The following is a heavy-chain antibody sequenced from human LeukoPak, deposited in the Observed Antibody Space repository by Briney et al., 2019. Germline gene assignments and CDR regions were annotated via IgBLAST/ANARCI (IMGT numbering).Heavy chain of an antibody. V-gene: IGHV3-48*01. CDR3: AGDDSSGYFFDF. CDR1: GFTFSSYD. J-gene: IGHJ4*02. D-gene: IGHD3-22*01. CDR2: ISSSSSII. Sequence: GSLRLSCGASGFTFSSYDMNWVRQAPGKGLEWVSYISSSSSIIYYTDSVKGRFTISRDNAKNSLYLQMNSLRAEDTAMYFCAGDDSSGYFFDFWGQGTLVTVSS.